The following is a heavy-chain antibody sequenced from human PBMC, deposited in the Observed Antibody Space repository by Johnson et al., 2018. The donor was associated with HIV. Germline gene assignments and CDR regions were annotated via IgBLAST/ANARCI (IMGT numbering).Heavy chain of an antibody. J-gene: IGHJ3*01. CDR3: ARPVGATG. CDR2: ISYDGSNK. D-gene: IGHD1-26*01. V-gene: IGHV3-30*04. Sequence: QVHLVESGGGVVQPGRSLRLSCAASGFTFSSYAMHWVRQAPGKGLEWVAVISYDGSNKYYADSVKGRFTISRDNSKNTLYLQMNSLRAEDTAVYYCARPVGATGWGQGTMVTVSS. CDR1: GFTFSSYA.